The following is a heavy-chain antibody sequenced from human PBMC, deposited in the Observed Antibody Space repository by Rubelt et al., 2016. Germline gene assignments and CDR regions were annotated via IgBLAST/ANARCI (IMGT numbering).Heavy chain of an antibody. V-gene: IGHV3-21*01. Sequence: WVRQAPGKGLEWVSSISSSSSYIYYADSVKGRFTISRDNAKNSLYLQMSSLRAEDTAVYYCATIGLEWLLEDYWGQGTLVTVSS. J-gene: IGHJ4*02. CDR2: ISSSSSYI. D-gene: IGHD3-3*01. CDR3: ATIGLEWLLEDY.